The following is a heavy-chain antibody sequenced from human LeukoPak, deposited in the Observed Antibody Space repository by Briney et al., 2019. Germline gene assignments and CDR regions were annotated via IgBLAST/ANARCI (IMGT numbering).Heavy chain of an antibody. CDR1: GYSISSGYY. V-gene: IGHV4-38-2*02. CDR2: IYHSGST. Sequence: SETLSLTCTVSGYSISSGYYWGWIRQPPGKGLEWIGSIYHSGSTYYNPSLKSRVTISVDTSKNQFSLKLSSVTAADTAVYYCARDVIAYYGSGTWGQGTTVTVSS. J-gene: IGHJ6*02. D-gene: IGHD3-10*01. CDR3: ARDVIAYYGSGT.